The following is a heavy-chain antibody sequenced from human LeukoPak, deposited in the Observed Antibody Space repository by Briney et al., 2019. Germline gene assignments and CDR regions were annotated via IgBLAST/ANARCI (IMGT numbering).Heavy chain of an antibody. CDR1: GFTFSSYE. CDR3: ARDLFNFGNL. J-gene: IGHJ4*02. D-gene: IGHD1-14*01. Sequence: PGGSLRLSCAASGFTFSSYEMNWVRQAPGKGLEWVSYISSSGSTIYYADSVKGRFTISRDNAKNSLYPQMNSLRAEDTAVYYCARDLFNFGNLWGQGTLVTVSS. V-gene: IGHV3-48*03. CDR2: ISSSGSTI.